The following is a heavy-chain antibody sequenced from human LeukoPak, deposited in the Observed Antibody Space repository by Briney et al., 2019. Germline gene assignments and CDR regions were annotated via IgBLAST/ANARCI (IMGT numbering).Heavy chain of an antibody. D-gene: IGHD4-17*01. CDR1: GYTFTGYY. V-gene: IGHV1-2*02. Sequence: ASVKVSCKASGYTFTGYYMHWVRQAPGQGLEWMGWINPNSGGTNYAQKFQGRVTMTRDTSISTAYMELSRLRSDDTAVYYCARDRGDYGTTYYYYYMDVWGKGTTVTVSS. J-gene: IGHJ6*03. CDR2: INPNSGGT. CDR3: ARDRGDYGTTYYYYYMDV.